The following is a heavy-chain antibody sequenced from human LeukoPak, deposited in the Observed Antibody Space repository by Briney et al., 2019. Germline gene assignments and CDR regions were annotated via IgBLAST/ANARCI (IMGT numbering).Heavy chain of an antibody. V-gene: IGHV3-48*01. CDR3: ARGRLHYGDYEKTFDY. D-gene: IGHD4-17*01. CDR1: GFTVSSNS. Sequence: GGSLRLSCTVSGFTVSSNSMSWVRQAPGKGLEWVSYISSSSSIIYYADSLKGRFTISRDNAKNSLYLQMNSLRAEDTAVYYCARGRLHYGDYEKTFDYWGQGTLVTVSS. CDR2: ISSSSSII. J-gene: IGHJ4*02.